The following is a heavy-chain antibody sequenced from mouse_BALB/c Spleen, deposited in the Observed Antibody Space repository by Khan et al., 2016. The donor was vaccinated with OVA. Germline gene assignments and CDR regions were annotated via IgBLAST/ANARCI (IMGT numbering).Heavy chain of an antibody. V-gene: IGHV1-26*01. Sequence: VQLQQSGPDLVKPGASVKMSCKASGYSFTGYYMNWVKQSHGKSLECIGRVNPNTGNTNYNQKFKGKAILIVDTSSSTAYMELRNLTSEDSAVYYCARGYDFVAYWGQGTLVTVSA. CDR1: GYSFTGYY. D-gene: IGHD2-12*01. J-gene: IGHJ3*01. CDR3: ARGYDFVAY. CDR2: VNPNTGNT.